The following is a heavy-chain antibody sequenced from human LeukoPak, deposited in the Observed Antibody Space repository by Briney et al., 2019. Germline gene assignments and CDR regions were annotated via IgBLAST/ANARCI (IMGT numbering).Heavy chain of an antibody. Sequence: GGSLRLSCAASGFTFSSYEMNWVRQAPGKGLEWVSAISGSGGSTYYADSVKGRFTISRDNSKNTLYLQMNSLRAEDTAVYYCAKEGLWFGELPMGYWGQGTLVTVSS. CDR1: GFTFSSYE. D-gene: IGHD3-10*01. CDR3: AKEGLWFGELPMGY. CDR2: ISGSGGST. J-gene: IGHJ4*02. V-gene: IGHV3-23*01.